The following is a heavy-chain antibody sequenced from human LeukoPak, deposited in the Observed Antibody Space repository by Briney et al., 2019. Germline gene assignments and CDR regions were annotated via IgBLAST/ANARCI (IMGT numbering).Heavy chain of an antibody. D-gene: IGHD6-13*01. Sequence: SETLSLTCTVSGGSISSSTYYWGWIRQPPGKGLEWIGSIYYSGSTYYNASLKSRVTISADTSKNQFSLKLSSVTAADTAVYYCARPLSGSSSWHGDAFDIWGRGTMVTVSS. CDR1: GGSISSSTYY. CDR3: ARPLSGSSSWHGDAFDI. J-gene: IGHJ3*02. CDR2: IYYSGST. V-gene: IGHV4-39*01.